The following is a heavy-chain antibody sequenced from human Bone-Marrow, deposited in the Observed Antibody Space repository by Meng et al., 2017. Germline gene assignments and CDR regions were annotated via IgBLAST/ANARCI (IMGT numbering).Heavy chain of an antibody. J-gene: IGHJ4*02. V-gene: IGHV3-23*01. D-gene: IGHD3-16*01. CDR3: ARSPIDKYDLSALPLDY. CDR1: GFTFSSYA. CDR2: ISGSGGTT. Sequence: GESLKISCTASGFTFSSYAMSWVRQAPGKGLEWVSSISGSGGTTNYADSVKGRFTISRDNSKNTVFLQINSLRVEDTALYYCARSPIDKYDLSALPLDYWGQGTLVTVSS.